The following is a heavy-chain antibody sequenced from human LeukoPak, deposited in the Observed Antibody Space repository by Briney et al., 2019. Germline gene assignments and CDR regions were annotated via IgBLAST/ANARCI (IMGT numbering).Heavy chain of an antibody. Sequence: GGSLRLSCAASGFTFSSYGMHWVRQAPGQGLEWMGWINPNSGGTNYAQKFQGRVTMTRDTSISTAYMELSRLRSDDTAVYYCARDRERSVLTGLAYWGQGTLVTVSS. CDR2: INPNSGGT. J-gene: IGHJ4*02. D-gene: IGHD1-1*01. CDR3: ARDRERSVLTGLAY. CDR1: GFTFSSYG. V-gene: IGHV1-2*02.